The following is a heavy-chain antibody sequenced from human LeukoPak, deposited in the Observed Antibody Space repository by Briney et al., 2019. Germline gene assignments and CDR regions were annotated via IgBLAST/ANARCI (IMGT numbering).Heavy chain of an antibody. CDR3: AKDEGSSSERPPPNYFDY. D-gene: IGHD6-6*01. CDR1: LCTFSSDT. CDR2: ICVSGGGT. J-gene: IGHJ4*02. V-gene: IGHV3-23*01. Sequence: GGAPRLSPAPPLCTFSSDTTSWGRDTPQKRLECVSPICVSGGGTYSADSVNGRFTISRDNAKSTLYLQMNSLRAEDTAVYYCAKDEGSSSERPPPNYFDYWGQGTLVTVSS.